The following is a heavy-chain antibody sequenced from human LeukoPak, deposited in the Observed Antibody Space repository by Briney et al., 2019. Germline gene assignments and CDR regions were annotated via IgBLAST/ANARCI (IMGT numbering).Heavy chain of an antibody. J-gene: IGHJ4*02. Sequence: PGGSLRLSCAASGFTFSNAWMSWVRQAPGKGLEWVSVIFSGGRTDYADSVKGRFTISRDNSKNTLYFQMNSLRVEDTAVYYCAGGPAGRRYWGQGTLVTVSS. CDR3: AGGPAGRRY. D-gene: IGHD3-16*01. CDR2: IFSGGRT. CDR1: GFTFSNAW. V-gene: IGHV3-53*01.